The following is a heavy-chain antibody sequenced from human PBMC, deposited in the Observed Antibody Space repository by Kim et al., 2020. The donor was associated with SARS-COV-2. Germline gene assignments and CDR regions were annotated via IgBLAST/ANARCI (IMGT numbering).Heavy chain of an antibody. D-gene: IGHD3-10*01. CDR2: ISSSSSYT. V-gene: IGHV3-11*03. CDR3: ASSYGSGSYYNVAFDY. CDR1: GFTFSDYY. Sequence: GGSLRLSCAASGFTFSDYYMSWIRQAPGKGLEWVSYISSSSSYTNYADSVKGRFTISRDNAKNSLYLQMNSLRAEDTAVYYCASSYGSGSYYNVAFDYWDQGTLVTVSS. J-gene: IGHJ4*02.